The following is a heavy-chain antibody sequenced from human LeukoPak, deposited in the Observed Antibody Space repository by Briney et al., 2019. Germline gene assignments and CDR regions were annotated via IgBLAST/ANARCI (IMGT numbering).Heavy chain of an antibody. V-gene: IGHV4-59*08. Sequence: PSETLSLTCTVSGGSINSYYWSWIRQPPGKGLEWIGYIYYSGSTNYNPSLKSRVTISVDTSKNQFSLKLSSVTAADTAVYYCARHSFRYYDILTGYYTGVLYGMDVWGQGTTVTVSS. CDR1: GGSINSYY. D-gene: IGHD3-9*01. CDR3: ARHSFRYYDILTGYYTGVLYGMDV. J-gene: IGHJ6*02. CDR2: IYYSGST.